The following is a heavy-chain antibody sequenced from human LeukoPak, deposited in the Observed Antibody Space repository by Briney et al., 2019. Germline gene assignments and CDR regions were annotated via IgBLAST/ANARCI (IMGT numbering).Heavy chain of an antibody. CDR2: ISASGVGT. D-gene: IGHD3-22*01. V-gene: IGHV3-23*01. Sequence: PGGSLRLSCAASGFTFSSYAMSWVRQAPGKGLEWVSGISASGVGTYYADSVKGRFTISRDNSKNRLYLQMNSLRAEDTAVYYCARGSGYYYYFDYWGQGTLVTVSS. CDR3: ARGSGYYYYFDY. CDR1: GFTFSSYA. J-gene: IGHJ4*02.